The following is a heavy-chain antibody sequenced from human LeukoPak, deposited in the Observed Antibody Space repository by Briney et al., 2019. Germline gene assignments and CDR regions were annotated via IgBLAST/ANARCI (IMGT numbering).Heavy chain of an antibody. Sequence: ASVKVSCKASGYTFTSYYMHWVRQAPGRGLEWMGIINPSGGSTSYAQKFQGRVTMTRDTSTSTVYMELSSLRSEDTAVYYCARDLSKFSFLRQRNKLSGYPNVWGQGTLVTVSS. CDR3: ARDLSKFSFLRQRNKLSGYPNV. D-gene: IGHD2/OR15-2a*01. CDR1: GYTFTSYY. J-gene: IGHJ4*02. CDR2: INPSGGST. V-gene: IGHV1-46*01.